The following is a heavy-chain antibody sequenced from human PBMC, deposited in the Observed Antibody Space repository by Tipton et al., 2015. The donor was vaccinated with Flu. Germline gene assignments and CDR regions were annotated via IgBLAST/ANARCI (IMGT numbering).Heavy chain of an antibody. CDR3: ARGIPTYCTGGTCFDGDFDS. CDR1: GGSIGVTTYY. V-gene: IGHV4-39*07. J-gene: IGHJ4*02. D-gene: IGHD2-15*01. CDR2: VYYTGGT. Sequence: TLSLTCTVSGGSIGVTTYYWGWIRQPPGKGLEYIGSVYYTGGTYFNPSLKSRVTVSIDTSKKQFSLKLNSVTAADTAVYYCARGIPTYCTGGTCFDGDFDSWGQGTLVTVSS.